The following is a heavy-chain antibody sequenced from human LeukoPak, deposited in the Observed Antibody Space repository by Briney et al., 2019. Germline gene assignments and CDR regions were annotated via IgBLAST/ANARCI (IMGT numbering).Heavy chain of an antibody. V-gene: IGHV3-7*01. CDR3: AKDFSYDILTGAPGPFDY. J-gene: IGHJ4*02. Sequence: PGGSLRLSCAASGFTFSSYWMSWVRQAPGKGLEWVANIKQDGSEKYYVDSVKGRFTISRDNAKNSLYLQMNSLRAEDTAVYYCAKDFSYDILTGAPGPFDYWGQGTLVTVSS. CDR1: GFTFSSYW. CDR2: IKQDGSEK. D-gene: IGHD3-9*01.